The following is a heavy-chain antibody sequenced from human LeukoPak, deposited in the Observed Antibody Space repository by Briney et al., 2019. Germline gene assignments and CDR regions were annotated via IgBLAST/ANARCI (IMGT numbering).Heavy chain of an antibody. CDR1: GFTFRSYW. V-gene: IGHV3-7*03. CDR2: INHNGNVN. D-gene: IGHD3-22*01. Sequence: PGGSLRLSCAAFGFTFRSYWMNWARQAPGKGLEWVASINHNGNVNYYVDSVKGRFTISRDNATNSLYLQMSNLRAEDTAVYYCARGGRGSAAVVAPRSFDIWGQGTMVTVSS. CDR3: ARGGRGSAAVVAPRSFDI. J-gene: IGHJ3*02.